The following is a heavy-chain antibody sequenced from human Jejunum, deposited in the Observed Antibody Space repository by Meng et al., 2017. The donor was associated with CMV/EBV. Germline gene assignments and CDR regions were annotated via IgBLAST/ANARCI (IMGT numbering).Heavy chain of an antibody. Sequence: QAQLVQSGGEVKKPGASVKVSCKASGYTFTNYGITWVRQAPGQGLEWMGWISAYNGNTNYAQTLQGRLTMTTDTSTSTAYMELRSLRSDDTAVYYCARDPSNTSGRYAYFDYWGQGTLVTVSS. D-gene: IGHD6-19*01. V-gene: IGHV1-18*01. CDR2: ISAYNGNT. CDR1: GYTFTNYG. J-gene: IGHJ4*02. CDR3: ARDPSNTSGRYAYFDY.